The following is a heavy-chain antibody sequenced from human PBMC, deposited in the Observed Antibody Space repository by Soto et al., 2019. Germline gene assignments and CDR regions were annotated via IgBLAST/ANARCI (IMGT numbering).Heavy chain of an antibody. CDR2: IIPIFGTA. CDR3: ARMATSGILNWFAP. Sequence: SVKVSCKASGGTFSSYAISWVRQAPGQGLEWMGGIIPIFGTANYAQKFQGRVTITADESTSTAYMELSSLRSEDTAVYYCARMATSGILNWFAPWGKEPLATVPS. J-gene: IGHJ5*02. D-gene: IGHD3-3*02. V-gene: IGHV1-69*13. CDR1: GGTFSSYA.